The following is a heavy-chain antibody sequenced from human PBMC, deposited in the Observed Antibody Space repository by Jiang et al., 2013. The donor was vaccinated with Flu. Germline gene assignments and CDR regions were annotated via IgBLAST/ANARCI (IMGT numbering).Heavy chain of an antibody. CDR3: ARIPLGAGLDS. J-gene: IGHJ4*02. CDR2: IDWEDDK. D-gene: IGHD1-26*01. Sequence: KPTQTLTLTCTFSGFSLTTSGMSVSWIRQPPGKALEWLARIDWEDDKYYSTSLQTRLTISKDTSKNQVVLTMTNMDPVDTATYYCARIPLGAGLDSWGQGTLVTVS. V-gene: IGHV2-70*11. CDR1: GFSLTTSGMS.